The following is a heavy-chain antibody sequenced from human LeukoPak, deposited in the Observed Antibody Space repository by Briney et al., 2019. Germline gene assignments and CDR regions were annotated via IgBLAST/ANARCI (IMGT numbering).Heavy chain of an antibody. Sequence: ASVNVSCTASGYNFISYGVSWVRQAPGQGLEWMGWVSGYNGNTNYAQKMEYRVIMTTDPATSTAYMELRDLRSGDTAVYYCARSGFCTSSSCYRESDGLDFWGQGTMVTVSS. CDR2: VSGYNGNT. J-gene: IGHJ3*01. D-gene: IGHD2-2*01. CDR3: ARSGFCTSSSCYRESDGLDF. CDR1: GYNFISYG. V-gene: IGHV1-18*01.